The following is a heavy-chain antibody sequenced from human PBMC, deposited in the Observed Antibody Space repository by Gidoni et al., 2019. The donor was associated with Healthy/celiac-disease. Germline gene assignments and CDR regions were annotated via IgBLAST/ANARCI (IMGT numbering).Heavy chain of an antibody. CDR2: IIPILGIA. J-gene: IGHJ2*01. Sequence: QVQLVQSGAEGKKPGSSVKVSCKASGGTFSSYTSSWVRQAPGQGLEWMGRIIPILGIATSAPKFQGRVTITADKSTSTAYMELSSLRSEDTAVYYCARGPIPDSSGWYFDLWGRGTLVTVSS. CDR1: GGTFSSYT. D-gene: IGHD6-19*01. CDR3: ARGPIPDSSGWYFDL. V-gene: IGHV1-69*02.